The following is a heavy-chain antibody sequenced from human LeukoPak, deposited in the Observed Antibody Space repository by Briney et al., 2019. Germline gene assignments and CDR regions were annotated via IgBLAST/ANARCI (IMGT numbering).Heavy chain of an antibody. CDR3: AKDRTVFRGITYYFNY. Sequence: GGSLRLSCAASGFTFSNYALSWVRQAPGEGLEWVSAISASGTSTYYADSVKGRFTISKDNSKKTLYLQMNSLRADDTAVYYCAKDRTVFRGITYYFNYWGQGTLVTVSS. CDR1: GFTFSNYA. V-gene: IGHV3-23*01. J-gene: IGHJ4*02. D-gene: IGHD3-10*01. CDR2: ISASGTST.